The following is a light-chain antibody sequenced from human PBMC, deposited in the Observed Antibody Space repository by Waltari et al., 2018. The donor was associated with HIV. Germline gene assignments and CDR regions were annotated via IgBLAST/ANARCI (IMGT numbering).Light chain of an antibody. CDR3: ATWDSSLSVVL. CDR1: TSNIGNNH. CDR2: DNI. J-gene: IGLJ2*01. Sequence: QSVLTQPPSVSAPPGQKVTISCSGNTSNIGNNHVSWYRHVAGLDPKLLIFDNIKRPSGIPARFSGSKSDTSATLGITGLQTGDEADYYCATWDSSLSVVLFGGGTKLTVL. V-gene: IGLV1-51*01.